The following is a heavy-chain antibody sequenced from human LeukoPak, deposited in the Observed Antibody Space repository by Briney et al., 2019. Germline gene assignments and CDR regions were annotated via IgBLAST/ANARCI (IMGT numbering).Heavy chain of an antibody. V-gene: IGHV3-48*03. CDR1: GFLFSSYE. CDR3: ARDSYYGGTQDY. J-gene: IGHJ4*02. Sequence: GGSLRLSRAASGFLFSSYEMNWVRQAPGKGREWVSYISTSGGTIYYADSVKGRFTISRDNAKNSLYLQRNSLRAEDTAVYYCARDSYYGGTQDYWGQGTLVTVSS. D-gene: IGHD4-23*01. CDR2: ISTSGGTI.